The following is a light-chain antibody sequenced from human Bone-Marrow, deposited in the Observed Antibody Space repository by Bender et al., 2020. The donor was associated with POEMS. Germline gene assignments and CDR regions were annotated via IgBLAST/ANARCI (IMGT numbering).Light chain of an antibody. CDR2: STH. CDR1: SSNIGAHA. Sequence: QSVLTQPPSAFGTPGQRVTSSCSGGSSNIGAHAVNWYQHMPRTAPKLLIYSTHLRPSEVPGRFSGSRSGTSAALAISGLQSEDEGDYYCEVWDDSLNGWVCGGGTKLTVL. V-gene: IGLV1-44*01. CDR3: EVWDDSLNGWV. J-gene: IGLJ3*02.